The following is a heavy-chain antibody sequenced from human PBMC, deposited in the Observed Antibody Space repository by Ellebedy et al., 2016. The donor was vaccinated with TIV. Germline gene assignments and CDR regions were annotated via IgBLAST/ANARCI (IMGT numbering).Heavy chain of an antibody. J-gene: IGHJ5*02. D-gene: IGHD2/OR15-2a*01. CDR1: GYTCTKYG. Sequence: ASVKVSCKASGYTCTKYGISWVRQAPGQGLEWMGWISAYNGDTNYAQRFQGRVTMNTDTSTSTVSMELRSLRSDDTAVYYCARGFYEKFDPWGQGTLVTVSS. V-gene: IGHV1-18*01. CDR3: ARGFYEKFDP. CDR2: ISAYNGDT.